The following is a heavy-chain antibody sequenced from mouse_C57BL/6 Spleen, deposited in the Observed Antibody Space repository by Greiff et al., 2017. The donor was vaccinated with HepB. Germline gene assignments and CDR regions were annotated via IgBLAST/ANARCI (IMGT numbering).Heavy chain of an antibody. CDR2: IHPNSGST. D-gene: IGHD1-1*01. CDR3: ARTSSYYGSSLNYAMDY. V-gene: IGHV1-64*01. CDR1: GYTFTSYW. J-gene: IGHJ4*01. Sequence: QVHVKQPGAELVKPGASVKLSCKASGYTFTSYWMHWVKQRPGQGLEWIGMIHPNSGSTNYNEKFKSKATLTVDKSSSTAYMQLSSLTSEDSAVYYCARTSSYYGSSLNYAMDYWGQGTSVTVSS.